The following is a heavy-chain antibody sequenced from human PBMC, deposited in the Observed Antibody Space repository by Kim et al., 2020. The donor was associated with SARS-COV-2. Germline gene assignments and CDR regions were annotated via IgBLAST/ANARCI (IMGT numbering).Heavy chain of an antibody. CDR2: A. V-gene: IGHV1-69*01. CDR3: ATDGYGGNHDY. D-gene: IGHD2-15*01. Sequence: ANSAQKVQGRVTVTEDVTTSTAYMELSSLRAEDTAVYYCATDGYGGNHDYWGQGTLVTVSS. J-gene: IGHJ4*02.